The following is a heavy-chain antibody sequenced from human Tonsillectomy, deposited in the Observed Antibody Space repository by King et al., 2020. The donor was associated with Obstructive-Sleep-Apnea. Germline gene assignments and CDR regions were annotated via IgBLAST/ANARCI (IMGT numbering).Heavy chain of an antibody. V-gene: IGHV3-30-3*01. D-gene: IGHD6-19*01. CDR1: GFAFSDYA. CDR2: TSDDESSK. CDR3: ARVPGAGYYGMDV. J-gene: IGHJ6*02. Sequence: QVQLVESGGGVVQPGRSLRLSCAASGFAFSDYAMHWVRQAPGKGLEWVAVTSDDESSKYYADSVKGRFTISRDNSKNTLYLQMSRLRTDDTAVYYCARVPGAGYYGMDVWGQGTTVTVSS.